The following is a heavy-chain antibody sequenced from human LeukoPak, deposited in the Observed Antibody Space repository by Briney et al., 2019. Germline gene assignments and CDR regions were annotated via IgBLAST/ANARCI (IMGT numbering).Heavy chain of an antibody. CDR3: ANTGGIAAAGAGFDY. D-gene: IGHD6-13*01. J-gene: IGHJ4*02. Sequence: GGSLRLSCAASGFTFSSYAMSWVRQAPGKGLEWVSAISGSGGSTYYADSVKGRFTISRDNSKNTLYLQMNSLRAEDTAVYYCANTGGIAAAGAGFDYWGQGTLVTVSS. CDR1: GFTFSSYA. CDR2: ISGSGGST. V-gene: IGHV3-23*01.